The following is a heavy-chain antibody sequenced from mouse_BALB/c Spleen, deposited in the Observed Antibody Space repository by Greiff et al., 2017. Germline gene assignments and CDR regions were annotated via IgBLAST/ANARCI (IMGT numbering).Heavy chain of an antibody. V-gene: IGHV1S81*02. J-gene: IGHJ4*01. Sequence: QVQLQQPGAELVKPGASVKLSCKASGYTFTSYYMYWVKQRPGQGLEWIGGINPSNGGTNFNEKFKSKATLTVDKSSSTAYMQLSSLTSEDSAVYYCTRGYRGYAMDDWGQGTSVTVAS. D-gene: IGHD2-12*01. CDR1: GYTFTSYY. CDR3: TRGYRGYAMDD. CDR2: INPSNGGT.